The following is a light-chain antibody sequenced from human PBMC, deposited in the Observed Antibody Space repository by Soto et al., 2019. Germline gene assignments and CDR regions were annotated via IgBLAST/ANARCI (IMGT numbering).Light chain of an antibody. CDR1: QSISKW. V-gene: IGKV1-5*01. J-gene: IGKJ1*01. Sequence: DIQMPQSPSTLSASLGDRLVITCRASQSISKWLAWYQQKPGRAPNFLIYDASTLESGVPSRFSGSGSGTEFTLTITNLQPDDFATFYCQQYSTFPRTFGQGTKVDIK. CDR2: DAS. CDR3: QQYSTFPRT.